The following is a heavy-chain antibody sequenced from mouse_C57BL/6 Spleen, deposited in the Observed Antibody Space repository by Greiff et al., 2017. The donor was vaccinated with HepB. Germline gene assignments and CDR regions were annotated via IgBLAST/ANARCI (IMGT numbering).Heavy chain of an antibody. V-gene: IGHV1-39*01. CDR3: GTYDGNHDAMDD. J-gene: IGHJ4*01. CDR1: GYSFTDYN. CDR2: INPNYGTT. Sequence: EVQLQQSGPELVKPGASVKISCKASGYSFTDYNMNWVKQSNGQSLEWIGVINPNYGTTSYNQKFKGKATLTVDQSSSTAYMQLNSLTSKDSAVYYCGTYDGNHDAMDDWGQGTSVTVSS. D-gene: IGHD2-10*01.